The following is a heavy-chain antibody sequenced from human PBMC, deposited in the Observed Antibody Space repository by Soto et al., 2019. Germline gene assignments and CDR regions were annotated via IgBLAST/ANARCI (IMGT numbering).Heavy chain of an antibody. Sequence: PGGSLRLSCAASGFTFSNYAMSWVRQAPEKGLEWVSPVSGTGGTTYYADSVKGRFTISRDNSRNTLYLQMNSQRAEDTAVYYCANFILVGISARPYYDFYYMDVWGQGTTVTVSS. D-gene: IGHD6-6*01. CDR2: VSGTGGTT. J-gene: IGHJ6*03. CDR1: GFTFSNYA. CDR3: ANFILVGISARPYYDFYYMDV. V-gene: IGHV3-23*01.